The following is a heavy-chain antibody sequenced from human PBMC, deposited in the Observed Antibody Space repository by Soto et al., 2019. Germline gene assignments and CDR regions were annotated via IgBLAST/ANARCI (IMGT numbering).Heavy chain of an antibody. D-gene: IGHD6-13*01. Sequence: ESGGGVVQPGRSLRLSCAASGFTFSSYAMHWVRQAPGKGLEWVAVISYHGSNKDYADSVKGRFTISRDNSKNTLYLQMNSLRADDTAVYYCARDGSSWSFDYWGQGTLVTVSS. CDR2: ISYHGSNK. V-gene: IGHV3-30-3*01. CDR1: GFTFSSYA. CDR3: ARDGSSWSFDY. J-gene: IGHJ4*02.